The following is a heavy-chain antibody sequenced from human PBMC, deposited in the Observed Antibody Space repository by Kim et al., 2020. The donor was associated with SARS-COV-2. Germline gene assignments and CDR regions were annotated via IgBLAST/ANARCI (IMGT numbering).Heavy chain of an antibody. CDR1: GGSSSRSAYY. J-gene: IGHJ4*02. Sequence: SETLSLICTVSGGSSSRSAYYWGWIRQPPGKGLEWTASIYSSGKTQYNPSFKSRAVISVDTSNNQLSLSLDSVTSADTAAYFCARVPKNQPFYYWGQGT. CDR3: ARVPKNQPFYY. D-gene: IGHD2-2*01. CDR2: IYSSGKT. V-gene: IGHV4-39*07.